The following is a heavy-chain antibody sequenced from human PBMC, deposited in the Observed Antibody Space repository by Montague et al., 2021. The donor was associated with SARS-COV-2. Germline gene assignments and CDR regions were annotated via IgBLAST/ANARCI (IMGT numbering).Heavy chain of an antibody. V-gene: IGHV4-39*07. Sequence: SETLSLTCTVSGGSISSSSYYWAWIRQPPGKGLEWIGSIYYRGSTYYNPSLKSRVFISVDTSKNQLSLTLSSVTAADTAVYYCARDGTLYWYVTYFDYWGQGALVTVSS. CDR3: ARDGTLYWYVTYFDY. J-gene: IGHJ4*02. D-gene: IGHD2-8*02. CDR1: GGSISSSSYY. CDR2: IYYRGST.